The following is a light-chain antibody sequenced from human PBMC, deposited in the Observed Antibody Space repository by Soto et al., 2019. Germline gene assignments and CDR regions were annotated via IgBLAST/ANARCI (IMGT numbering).Light chain of an antibody. J-gene: IGKJ4*01. Sequence: EIVLTQSPGTLALSPGERATLSCRASQSVSSSYLDRYQQKPGQAPRLLIYGASSRATGIPDRFSGSGSGTDFTLSISRLEPEDVALYYCQRYGSSPPLPFGGWTKVEIK. CDR2: GAS. V-gene: IGKV3-20*01. CDR3: QRYGSSPPLP. CDR1: QSVSSSY.